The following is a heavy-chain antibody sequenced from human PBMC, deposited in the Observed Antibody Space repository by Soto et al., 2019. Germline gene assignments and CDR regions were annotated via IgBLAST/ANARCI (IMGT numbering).Heavy chain of an antibody. V-gene: IGHV3-21*04. J-gene: IGHJ5*02. CDR1: GFTFSSYS. CDR2: ISSSSSYI. CDR3: AREVSSDDKSHSRGWFDP. D-gene: IGHD3-22*01. Sequence: GGSLRLSCSASGFTFSSYSMNWVRQAPGKGLEWVSSISSSSSYIYYADSVKGRFTISRDNAKNTVYLQMNSLTVKDPAVYYSAREVSSDDKSHSRGWFDPWGQGTLVTVSS.